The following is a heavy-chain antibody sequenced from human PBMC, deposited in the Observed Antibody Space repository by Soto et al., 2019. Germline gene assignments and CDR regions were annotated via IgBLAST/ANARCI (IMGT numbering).Heavy chain of an antibody. J-gene: IGHJ5*02. Sequence: PGVSLRLAYAASGFTFSIYAMSWVRQAPGKGLEWVSVLSGSVGTTYYADSVKGRFTISRDKSKNTLYLQLNDLRVEDTAVYYCAKDRHDLWSGYLVFDDWGQGT. CDR3: AKDRHDLWSGYLVFDD. CDR1: GFTFSIYA. V-gene: IGHV3-23*01. D-gene: IGHD3-3*01. CDR2: LSGSVGTT.